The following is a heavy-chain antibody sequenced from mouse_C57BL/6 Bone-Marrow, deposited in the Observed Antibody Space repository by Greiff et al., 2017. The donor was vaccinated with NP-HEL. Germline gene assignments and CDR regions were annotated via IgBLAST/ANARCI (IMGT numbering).Heavy chain of an antibody. CDR3: AKGTTVVATEDFDV. CDR1: GYTFTSYW. V-gene: IGHV1-52*01. CDR2: IDPSDSET. J-gene: IGHJ1*03. Sequence: QVQLQQPGAELVRPGSSVKLSCKASGYTFTSYWMHWVKQRPIQGLEWIGNIDPSDSETHYNQKFKDKATLTVDKSSSTAYMQLSSLTSEDSAVYYCAKGTTVVATEDFDVWGTGATVTVAS. D-gene: IGHD1-1*01.